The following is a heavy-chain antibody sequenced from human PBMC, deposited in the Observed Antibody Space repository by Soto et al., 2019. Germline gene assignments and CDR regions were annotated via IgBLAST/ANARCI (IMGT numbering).Heavy chain of an antibody. CDR1: GFTFDDYA. D-gene: IGHD5-18*01. J-gene: IGHJ3*02. CDR3: AKAGGYSYGYYAFDI. V-gene: IGHV3-9*01. Sequence: PRRSLRLSCAASGFTFDDYAMHWVRQAPGKGLEWVSGISWNSGSIGYADSVKGRFTISRDNAKNSLYLQMNSLRAEDTALYYCAKAGGYSYGYYAFDIWGQGTMVTVSS. CDR2: ISWNSGSI.